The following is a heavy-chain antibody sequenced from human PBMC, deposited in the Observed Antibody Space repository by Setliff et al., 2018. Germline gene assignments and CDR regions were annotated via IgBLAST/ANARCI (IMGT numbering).Heavy chain of an antibody. CDR3: ARDGGMGMVKGYYYGLDA. V-gene: IGHV3-48*03. CDR2: FSSSGSI. CDR1: GFTFSSHT. D-gene: IGHD5-18*01. J-gene: IGHJ6*02. Sequence: HPGGSLRLSCAASGFTFSSHTMNWVRQGPGKGLEWVAYFSSSGSISYANSVKGRFTISRDNAKNSLYLQMNSLRVEDTAVYYCARDGGMGMVKGYYYGLDAWGLGTSVTVSS.